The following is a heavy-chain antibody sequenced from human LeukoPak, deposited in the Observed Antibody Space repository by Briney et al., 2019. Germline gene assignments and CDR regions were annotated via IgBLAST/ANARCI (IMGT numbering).Heavy chain of an antibody. CDR1: GGSISGYY. CDR2: IHFTGRS. J-gene: IGHJ6*02. Sequence: PSETLSLTCIVSGGSISGYYWTWVRQPPGKGLRWVGFIHFTGRSEYNPSLESRVTISTDTTKNQFSLNLSSVTAADTAVYDCARVRPGSGGYYSLDVWGQGTTVTVSS. D-gene: IGHD3-3*01. V-gene: IGHV4-59*12. CDR3: ARVRPGSGGYYSLDV.